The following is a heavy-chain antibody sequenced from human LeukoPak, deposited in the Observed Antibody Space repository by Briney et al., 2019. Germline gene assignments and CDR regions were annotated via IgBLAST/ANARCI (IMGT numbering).Heavy chain of an antibody. CDR1: GGSISSYY. CDR2: IYYSGST. CDR3: ARGRDTATFDY. Sequence: SQTLSLTCTVSGGSISSYYWSWIRQPPGKVLEWIGYIYYSGSTNYNPSLKSRVTISVDTSKNQFSLKLSSVTAADTAVYYCARGRDTATFDYWGQGTLVTVSS. J-gene: IGHJ4*02. V-gene: IGHV4-59*01. D-gene: IGHD5-18*01.